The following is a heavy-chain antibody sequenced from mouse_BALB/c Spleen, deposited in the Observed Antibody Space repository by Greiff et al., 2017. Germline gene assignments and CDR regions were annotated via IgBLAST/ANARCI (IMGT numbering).Heavy chain of an antibody. CDR2: IDPANGNT. D-gene: IGHD2-2*01. J-gene: IGHJ2*01. CDR3: ARSYYGYDDDRSFDD. Sequence: EVKLQESGAELVKPGASVKLSCTASGFNIKDTYMHWVKQRPEQGLEWIGRIDPANGNTKYDPKFQGKATITADTSSNTAYLQLSSLTSEDTAVYYCARSYYGYDDDRSFDDWGQGTTLTVSS. V-gene: IGHV14-3*02. CDR1: GFNIKDTY.